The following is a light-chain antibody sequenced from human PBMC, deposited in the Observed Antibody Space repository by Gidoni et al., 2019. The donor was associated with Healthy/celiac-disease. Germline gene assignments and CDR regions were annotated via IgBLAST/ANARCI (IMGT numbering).Light chain of an antibody. CDR2: AAS. J-gene: IGKJ3*01. CDR1: QSISSY. Sequence: IKMTPSPSSLSASVGDRVTITCRASQSISSYLNWYQQKPGKAPKLLIYAASSLQSGVPSRFSGSGSGTDFTLTISSLQPEDFATYYCQQSYSTFFTFGPGTKVDIK. CDR3: QQSYSTFFT. V-gene: IGKV1-39*01.